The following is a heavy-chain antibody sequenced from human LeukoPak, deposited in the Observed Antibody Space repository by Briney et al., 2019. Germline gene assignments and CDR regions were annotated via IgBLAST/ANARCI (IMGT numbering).Heavy chain of an antibody. CDR2: MYPNSGNT. CDR1: GCTFTGYD. Sequence: ASVKVSCTTSGCTFTGYDINWVRQATGQGLEWMGWMYPNSGNTGYAQKFQGRVTMTRDTSISTAYMELSSLRPEDTAFYYCARSDPYYYDRSGYPKNDYWGQGTLVTVSS. CDR3: ARSDPYYYDRSGYPKNDY. D-gene: IGHD3-22*01. J-gene: IGHJ4*02. V-gene: IGHV1-8*01.